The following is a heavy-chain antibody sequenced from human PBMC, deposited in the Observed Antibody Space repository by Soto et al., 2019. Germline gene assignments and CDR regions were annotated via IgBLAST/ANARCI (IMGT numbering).Heavy chain of an antibody. CDR1: GGSISSSSYY. CDR2: IYYSGST. CDR3: ASPGTYKNYYGSGSYYVGCFDY. D-gene: IGHD3-10*01. J-gene: IGHJ4*02. Sequence: SETLSLTCTVSGGSISSSSYYWGWIRQPPGKGLEWIGSIYYSGSTYYNPSLKSRVTISVDTSKNQFSLKLSSVTAADTAVYYCASPGTYKNYYGSGSYYVGCFDYWGQGTLVTVSS. V-gene: IGHV4-39*01.